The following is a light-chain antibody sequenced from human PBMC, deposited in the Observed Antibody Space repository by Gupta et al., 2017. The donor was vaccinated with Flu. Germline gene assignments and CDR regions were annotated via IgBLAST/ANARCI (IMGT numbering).Light chain of an antibody. Sequence: IQMTQSPASLSASVGDTVTITCRASQGIRDYLGWYQQKPGRAPKLLISATYNLQSGVPSRCSGTAAGTEFTLTISSLQAEDFATYYCLQQFSYPWTFGQGTKVDIK. V-gene: IGKV1-17*01. CDR1: QGIRDY. CDR2: ATY. J-gene: IGKJ1*01. CDR3: LQQFSYPWT.